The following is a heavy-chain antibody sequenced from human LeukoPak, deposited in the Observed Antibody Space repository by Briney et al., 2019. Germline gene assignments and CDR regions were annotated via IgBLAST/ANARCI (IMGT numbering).Heavy chain of an antibody. Sequence: GGSLRLSCAASGFTFSSYEMNWVRQAPGKGLEWVSFIYSDNTHYSDSVKGRFTISRDNSKNTLYLQMNSLRAEDTAVYYCARDKRHGYNYYLDYWGQGTLVTVSS. CDR2: IYSDNT. CDR1: GFTFSSYE. CDR3: ARDKRHGYNYYLDY. D-gene: IGHD5-24*01. J-gene: IGHJ4*02. V-gene: IGHV3-53*01.